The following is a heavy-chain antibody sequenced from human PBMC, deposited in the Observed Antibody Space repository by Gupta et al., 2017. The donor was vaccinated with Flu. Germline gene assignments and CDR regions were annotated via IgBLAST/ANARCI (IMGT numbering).Heavy chain of an antibody. CDR3: ARDGAGDCSGGSCYSWFDP. D-gene: IGHD2-15*01. V-gene: IGHV3-74*01. CDR2: IKSDESSA. Sequence: RQAPGEGLVWVSRIKSDESSASYADSVKGRFTISRDNAKNTLYLQMNSLRAEDTAVYYCARDGAGDCSGGSCYSWFDPWGQGTLVTVSS. J-gene: IGHJ5*02.